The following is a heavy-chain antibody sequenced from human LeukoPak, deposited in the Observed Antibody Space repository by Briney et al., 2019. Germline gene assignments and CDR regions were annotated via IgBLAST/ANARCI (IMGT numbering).Heavy chain of an antibody. D-gene: IGHD3-10*01. J-gene: IGHJ4*02. Sequence: SETLSLTCTVSGGSISSSSYYWGWIRQPPGKGLEWIGSTYYSGSTYYNPSLKSRVTISVDTSKNQFSLKLSSVTAADTAVYYCARDYGSGSYPHWGQGTLVTVSS. CDR1: GGSISSSSYY. V-gene: IGHV4-39*02. CDR2: TYYSGST. CDR3: ARDYGSGSYPH.